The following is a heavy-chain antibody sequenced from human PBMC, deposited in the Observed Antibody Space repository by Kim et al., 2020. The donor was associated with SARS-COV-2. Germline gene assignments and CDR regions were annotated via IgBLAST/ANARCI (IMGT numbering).Heavy chain of an antibody. Sequence: GSLRLSCAASGFTFRSYSMNWVRQAPGKGLEWVSYIRSGSSTIFYADSVKGRFVISRDDAKNSLYLQMNSLRDEDTAVYYCARGLQYSFDFWGQGILVTVSS. D-gene: IGHD4-4*01. CDR3: ARGLQYSFDF. CDR2: IRSGSSTI. V-gene: IGHV3-48*02. CDR1: GFTFRSYS. J-gene: IGHJ4*02.